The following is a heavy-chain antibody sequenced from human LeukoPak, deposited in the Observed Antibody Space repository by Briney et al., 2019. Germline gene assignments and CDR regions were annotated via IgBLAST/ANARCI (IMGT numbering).Heavy chain of an antibody. Sequence: GESLQISCKGSGYIFSRSWIGCVRQMPGKGLEYMGVIYPDDSDTRYSPSFQGQVTISADKSIDTAYLHWSSLKASDTAMYYCARQAYDYDSSRSLTGYYFDYWGQGTLVTVSS. CDR2: IYPDDSDT. CDR3: ARQAYDYDSSRSLTGYYFDY. J-gene: IGHJ4*02. D-gene: IGHD3-22*01. CDR1: GYIFSRSW. V-gene: IGHV5-51*01.